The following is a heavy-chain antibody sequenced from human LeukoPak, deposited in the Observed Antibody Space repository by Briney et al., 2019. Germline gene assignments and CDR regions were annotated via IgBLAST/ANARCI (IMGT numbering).Heavy chain of an antibody. CDR2: ISGSGSGGST. Sequence: GGSLRLSCAASGITFSSSAMSWVRQAPGKGLEWVSSISGSGSGGSTYYTDSVKGRFTISRDNSKNTLYLQMNSLRAEDTAVYYCAKSGYNRFDYWGQGTLVTVSS. J-gene: IGHJ4*02. D-gene: IGHD5-24*01. V-gene: IGHV3-23*01. CDR3: AKSGYNRFDY. CDR1: GITFSSSA.